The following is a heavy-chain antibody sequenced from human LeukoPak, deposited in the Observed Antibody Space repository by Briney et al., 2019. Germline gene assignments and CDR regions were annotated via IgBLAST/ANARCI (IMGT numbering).Heavy chain of an antibody. Sequence: GGSLRLSCAASGFTFRTYGVNWVRQAPGKGLEWVSSISGSSSSYIYYADSVKGRFTISRDNAKNSLYLQMNSLRAEDTAVYYCASHSSGWDSSGFDSWGQGTLVTVSS. CDR2: ISGSSSSYI. D-gene: IGHD6-19*01. J-gene: IGHJ4*02. V-gene: IGHV3-21*01. CDR3: ASHSSGWDSSGFDS. CDR1: GFTFRTYG.